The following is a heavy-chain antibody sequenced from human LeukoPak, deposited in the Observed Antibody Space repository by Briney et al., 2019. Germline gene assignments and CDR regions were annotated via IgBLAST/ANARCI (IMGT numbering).Heavy chain of an antibody. CDR2: MHHSGST. D-gene: IGHD3-22*01. J-gene: IGHJ6*04. CDR1: GRSVSSGTSY. Sequence: PSETLSLTCTLSGRSVSSGTSYWSWIRQPPWKGLEWYGYMHHSGSTNYNPALKTPVPISVDTSAKQFSLKLSSVTAADTAVYYCAREVVGDNYGMDVWGEGTTVTVSS. CDR3: AREVVGDNYGMDV. V-gene: IGHV4-61*01.